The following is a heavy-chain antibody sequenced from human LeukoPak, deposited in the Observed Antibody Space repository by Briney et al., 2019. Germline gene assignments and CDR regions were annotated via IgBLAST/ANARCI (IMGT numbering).Heavy chain of an antibody. CDR3: ARVEKPKCSTSCYNGYFDY. CDR2: IYYSGST. Sequence: SETLSLTCTVSGGSISGHYWSWIRQPPGEALEGIGSIYYSGSTYYNPSLKSRVTISVDTSENQFSLKLSSVTAADTAVYYCARVEKPKCSTSCYNGYFDYWGQGTLVTVSS. CDR1: GGSISGHY. V-gene: IGHV4-59*11. D-gene: IGHD2-2*02. J-gene: IGHJ4*02.